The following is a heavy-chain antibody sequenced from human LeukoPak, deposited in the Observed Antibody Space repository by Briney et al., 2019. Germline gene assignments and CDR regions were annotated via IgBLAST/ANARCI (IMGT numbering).Heavy chain of an antibody. Sequence: PSETLSLTCTVSGGSIISYFWTWIRQPPGKGPEWIGNVDYSGTTKYNPSLKSRVTISVDPSKSQFSLRLSSVTAADTAVYYCARGWGYCSGGNCYFTYFDYWGQGALVTVSS. V-gene: IGHV4-59*01. CDR3: ARGWGYCSGGNCYFTYFDY. CDR2: VDYSGTT. J-gene: IGHJ4*02. D-gene: IGHD2-15*01. CDR1: GGSIISYF.